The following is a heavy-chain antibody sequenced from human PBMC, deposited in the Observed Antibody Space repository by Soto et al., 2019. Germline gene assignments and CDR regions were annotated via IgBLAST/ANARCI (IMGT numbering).Heavy chain of an antibody. CDR2: IYSGGST. Sequence: GGSLRLSCAASGFTVSSNYMSWVRQAPGKGLEWVSVIYSGGSTYYADSVKGRFTISRDNSKNTLYLQMTSLRAEDTTVYYSGSTNYNPSLKSRVTISVDTSKNQFSLKLSSVTAADTAVYYCARHLPRVHLTEGAQPRYYYYYYMDVWGKGTTVTVSS. CDR3: GSTNYNPSLKSRVTISVDTSKNQFSLKLSSVTAADTAVYYCARHLPRVHLTEGAQPRYYYYYYMDV. D-gene: IGHD3-10*01. CDR1: GFTVSSNY. J-gene: IGHJ6*03. V-gene: IGHV3-53*01.